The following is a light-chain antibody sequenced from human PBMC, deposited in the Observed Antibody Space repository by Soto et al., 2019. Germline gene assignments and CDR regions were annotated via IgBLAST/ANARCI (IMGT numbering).Light chain of an antibody. Sequence: QSVLTQCPSLSVSPGQSVTISCTGTSTDFVTYNRVSWYQQPPGTAPKLIVYEASNRPSGVPDRFSGSKSGNTASLTISGLQAADEADYYCSLYTSENTYVFGTGNKVTVL. CDR3: SLYTSENTYV. V-gene: IGLV2-18*01. CDR2: EAS. J-gene: IGLJ1*01. CDR1: STDFVTYNR.